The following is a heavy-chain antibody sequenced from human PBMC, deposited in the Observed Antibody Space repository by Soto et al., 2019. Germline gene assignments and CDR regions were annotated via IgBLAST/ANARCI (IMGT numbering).Heavy chain of an antibody. CDR2: IWYDGSNK. CDR3: AKGRGYSGYEFDY. CDR1: GFTFDDYA. Sequence: GGSLRLSCAASGFTFDDYAMHWVRQAPGKGLEWVAVIWYDGSNKYYADSVKGRFTISRDNSKNTLYLQMNSLRAEDTAVYYCAKGRGYSGYEFDYWGQGTPVTVSS. J-gene: IGHJ4*02. D-gene: IGHD5-12*01. V-gene: IGHV3-33*06.